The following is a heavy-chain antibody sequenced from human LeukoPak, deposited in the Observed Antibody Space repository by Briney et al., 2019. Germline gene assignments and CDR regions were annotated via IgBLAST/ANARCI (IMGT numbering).Heavy chain of an antibody. CDR3: ARTEEWELQNFDP. CDR1: GYTFTSYG. J-gene: IGHJ5*02. Sequence: VAPVKVSCKASGYTFTSYGISWVRQAPGQGLDWMGWISANNGNTNYAQTLQGRVTMTTDTSTSTAYMELRSLRSDDTAVYYWARTEEWELQNFDPWGQGTLVTVSP. V-gene: IGHV1-18*01. D-gene: IGHD1-26*01. CDR2: ISANNGNT.